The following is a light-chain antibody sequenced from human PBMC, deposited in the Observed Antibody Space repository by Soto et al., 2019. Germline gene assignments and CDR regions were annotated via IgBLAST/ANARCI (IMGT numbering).Light chain of an antibody. Sequence: SYELTQPPSVSVSPGQTARITCSGDALPKQYAYWYQQKPGQAPVLVIYKDSERPSGIPERFSGSSSGTTVTLTISGVQAEDEADYYCQSADSSGTLVVFGGVTKVTVL. V-gene: IGLV3-25*02. CDR3: QSADSSGTLVV. CDR2: KDS. J-gene: IGLJ2*01. CDR1: ALPKQY.